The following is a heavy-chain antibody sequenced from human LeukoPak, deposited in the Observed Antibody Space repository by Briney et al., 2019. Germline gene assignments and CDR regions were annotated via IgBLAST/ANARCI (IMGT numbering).Heavy chain of an antibody. CDR1: GGTFSSYA. CDR2: IIPIFGTA. Sequence: SVKVSCKASGGTFSSYAISWVRQAPGQGLEWMGGIIPIFGTANYAQKFQGRVTITADESTSTAYMELSSLRSEDTAEYYCARAHGYCSGGSCWWFDPWGQGTLVTVSS. V-gene: IGHV1-69*13. J-gene: IGHJ5*02. D-gene: IGHD2-15*01. CDR3: ARAHGYCSGGSCWWFDP.